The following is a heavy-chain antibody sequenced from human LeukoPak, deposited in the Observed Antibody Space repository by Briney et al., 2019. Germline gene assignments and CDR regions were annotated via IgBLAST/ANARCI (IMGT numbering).Heavy chain of an antibody. CDR3: AKDRSIGTYYTFDH. D-gene: IGHD1-26*01. CDR2: ISGSGVMT. V-gene: IGHV3-23*01. CDR1: GFTFNTYN. J-gene: IGHJ4*02. Sequence: GGSLRLSCVASGFTFNTYNMNWVRQAPGKGLEWVATISGSGVMTYYADSVKGRFTVSGDNSKNTVYLQMSSLTAADTAVYYCAKDRSIGTYYTFDHWGQGTLVTVSS.